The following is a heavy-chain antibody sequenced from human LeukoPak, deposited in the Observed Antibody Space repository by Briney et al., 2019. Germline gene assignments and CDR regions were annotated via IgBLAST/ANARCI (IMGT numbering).Heavy chain of an antibody. D-gene: IGHD1-26*01. V-gene: IGHV4-39*01. J-gene: IGHJ4*02. CDR2: IYYTGST. CDR3: ARRGGSGRAFDY. CDR1: GASISGGTYY. Sequence: SEALSLTCSVSGASISGGTYYWGWIRQPPGKGLEWIGSIYYTGSTYDNPSLKSRVTISVDTSKNQFSLKLSSVTAADTAVYYCARRGGSGRAFDYWGQGTLVTVSS.